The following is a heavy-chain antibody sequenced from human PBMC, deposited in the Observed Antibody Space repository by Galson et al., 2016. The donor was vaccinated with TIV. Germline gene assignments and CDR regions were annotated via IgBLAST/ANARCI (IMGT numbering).Heavy chain of an antibody. CDR2: IFNSVTT. CDR1: GASIRSGAYY. Sequence: TLSLTCTVSGASIRSGAYYWSWIRQSPGKGLEWIGYIFNSVTTYYNPSLTSRVSISVDPSKKQFSLILRPVTAADTAVYYCARRGTYGAFDVWGRGTMVTASS. CDR3: ARRGTYGAFDV. J-gene: IGHJ3*01. D-gene: IGHD3-16*01. V-gene: IGHV4-31*03.